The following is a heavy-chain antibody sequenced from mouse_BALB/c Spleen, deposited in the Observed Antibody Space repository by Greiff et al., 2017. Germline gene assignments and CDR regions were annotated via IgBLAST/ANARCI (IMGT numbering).Heavy chain of an antibody. V-gene: IGHV5-6-5*01. CDR3: ARGEVITTGWFAY. CDR1: GFTFSSYA. Sequence: LQQSGGGLVKPGGSLKLSCAASGFTFSSYAMSWVRQTPEKRLEWVASISSGGSTYYPDSVKGRFTISRDNARNILYLQMSSLRSEDTAMYYCARGEVITTGWFAYWGQGTLVTVSA. J-gene: IGHJ3*01. D-gene: IGHD2-4*01. CDR2: ISSGGST.